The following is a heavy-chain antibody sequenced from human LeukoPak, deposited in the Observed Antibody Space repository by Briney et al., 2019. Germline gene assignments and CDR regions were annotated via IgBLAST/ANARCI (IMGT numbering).Heavy chain of an antibody. CDR2: IWYDGSNK. Sequence: GGSLRLSCAASGFTFSSYGMHWVRQAPGKGLERVAVIWYDGSNKYYADSVKGRFTISRDNSKNTLYLQMNSLRAEDTAVYYCAREGAVAASLDYWGQGTLVTVSS. J-gene: IGHJ4*02. CDR3: AREGAVAASLDY. V-gene: IGHV3-33*01. CDR1: GFTFSSYG. D-gene: IGHD6-19*01.